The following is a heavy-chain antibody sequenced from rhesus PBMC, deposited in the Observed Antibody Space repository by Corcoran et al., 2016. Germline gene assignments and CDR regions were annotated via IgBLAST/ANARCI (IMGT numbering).Heavy chain of an antibody. V-gene: IGHV6-1*01. Sequence: QVQLQESGPGLVKPSQTLSLTCAISGDSVSSNRATWNWIRQSPSRGIEWLGRKYNRSKWYKDYEQTVQKRISINPDTSKNQFPLQLNSVTPEDMAVYYCARDQYSSGYNYWGQGVLVTVSS. CDR3: ARDQYSSGYNY. CDR2: KYNRSKWYK. CDR1: GDSVSSNRAT. J-gene: IGHJ4*01. D-gene: IGHD6-31*01.